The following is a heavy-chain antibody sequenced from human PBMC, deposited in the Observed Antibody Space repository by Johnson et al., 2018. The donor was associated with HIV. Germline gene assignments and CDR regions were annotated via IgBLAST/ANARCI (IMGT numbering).Heavy chain of an antibody. D-gene: IGHD5-12*01. Sequence: VQLVESGGGVVQPGRSLRLSCAASGFAFSSYGMHWVRQAPGKGLEWVAIISYDGSNKYYADSVKGRFTISRDNSKNTLYLQMNSLRAEDTAVYYCAKPNSGYALGLGAFDIWGQGTMVTVSS. CDR3: AKPNSGYALGLGAFDI. CDR2: ISYDGSNK. CDR1: GFAFSSYG. V-gene: IGHV3-30*18. J-gene: IGHJ3*02.